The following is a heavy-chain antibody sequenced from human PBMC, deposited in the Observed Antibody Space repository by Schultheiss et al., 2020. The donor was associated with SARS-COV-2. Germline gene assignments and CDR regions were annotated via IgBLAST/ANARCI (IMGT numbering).Heavy chain of an antibody. CDR1: GGSINSYY. V-gene: IGHV4-59*12. D-gene: IGHD3-10*01. CDR3: ARDRNYYGSGSSVFDY. CDR2: IYYSGST. J-gene: IGHJ4*02. Sequence: SETLSLTCTVSGGSINSYYWTWIRQPPGKGLEWIGNIYYSGSTNYNPSLKSRVTISVDKSKNQFSLKLSSVTAADTAVYYCARDRNYYGSGSSVFDYWGQGTLVTVSS.